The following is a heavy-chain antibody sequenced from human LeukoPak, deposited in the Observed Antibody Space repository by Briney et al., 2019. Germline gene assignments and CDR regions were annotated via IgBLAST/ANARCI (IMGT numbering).Heavy chain of an antibody. Sequence: GGSLRLSCAASGFTFDNYAMNWVRQAPGKGLEWVSAISWNTGGIGYADSVKGRFTISRDNAKNSLYLQMNSLRAEDMALYYCAKDEFVASAFTGAFDIWGQGTMVTVSS. V-gene: IGHV3-9*03. CDR2: ISWNTGGI. CDR3: AKDEFVASAFTGAFDI. D-gene: IGHD2-8*02. CDR1: GFTFDNYA. J-gene: IGHJ3*02.